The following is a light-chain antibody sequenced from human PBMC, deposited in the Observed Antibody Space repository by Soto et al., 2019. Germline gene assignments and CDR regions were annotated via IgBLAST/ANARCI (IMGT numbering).Light chain of an antibody. CDR1: SSDVGTYDF. J-gene: IGLJ1*01. CDR2: DVS. Sequence: QSVLTQPRSVSGSPGQSVTISCTGTSSDVGTYDFVSWYQQHPGKAPRLMIFDVSERPSGVPDRFSGSKSGNTASLTISGLQAEDEADYYCSSFVGGNTYVFGTGTKLTVL. V-gene: IGLV2-11*01. CDR3: SSFVGGNTYV.